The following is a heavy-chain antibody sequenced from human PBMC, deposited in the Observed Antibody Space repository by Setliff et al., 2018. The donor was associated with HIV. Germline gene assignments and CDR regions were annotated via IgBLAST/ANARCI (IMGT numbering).Heavy chain of an antibody. Sequence: GSLRLSCAASGFTFSSARMSWVRQAPGKGLEWVGRIKTINEGATTYYAAPVKGRFTISRDDSKNTLYLQMNSLQTEDTAMYYCAREILSSSAIDYWGQGTLVTVSS. CDR2: IKTINEGATT. D-gene: IGHD6-6*01. CDR3: AREILSSSAIDY. CDR1: GFTFSSAR. V-gene: IGHV3-15*05. J-gene: IGHJ4*02.